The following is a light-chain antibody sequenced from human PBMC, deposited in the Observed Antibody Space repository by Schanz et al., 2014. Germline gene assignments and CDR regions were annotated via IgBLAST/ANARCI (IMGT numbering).Light chain of an antibody. CDR2: VAS. V-gene: IGKV3-20*01. J-gene: IGKJ2*01. Sequence: EIVLTQSPGTLSLSPGERATLSCRASQSVASSTVAWYQQKPGQAPRLLIYVASSRATGIPDRFSESESGTDFTLSISRLEPEDFAVYYWQQYNYWFTFGHGTKLQI. CDR1: QSVASST. CDR3: QQYNYWFT.